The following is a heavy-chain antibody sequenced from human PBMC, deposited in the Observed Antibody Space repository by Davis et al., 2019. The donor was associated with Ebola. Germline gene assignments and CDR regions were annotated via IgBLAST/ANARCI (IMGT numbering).Heavy chain of an antibody. CDR2: ISYDGSNK. V-gene: IGHV3-33*05. Sequence: GESLKISCAASGFTFSSYGMHWVRQAPGKGLEWVAVISYDGSNKYYADSVKGRFTISRDNSKNTLYLQMNSLRAEDTAVYYCARGGGYSGYDYRYWGQGTLVTVSS. D-gene: IGHD5-12*01. CDR1: GFTFSSYG. CDR3: ARGGGYSGYDYRY. J-gene: IGHJ4*02.